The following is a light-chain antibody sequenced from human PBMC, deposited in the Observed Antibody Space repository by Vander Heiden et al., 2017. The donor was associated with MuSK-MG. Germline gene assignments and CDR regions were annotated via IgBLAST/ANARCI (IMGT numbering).Light chain of an antibody. CDR1: SSDVGGYNY. CDR3: SSYTSTSTLGV. CDR2: EVS. Sequence: QSALTQPASVSGSPGQSITISCTGTSSDVGGYNYVSWYQQHPGKAPKLMSYEVSNRPSGVSNRFSGSKSGNTASLTISGPQAEDEADYYCSSYTSTSTLGVFGGGTQL. J-gene: IGLJ2*01. V-gene: IGLV2-14*01.